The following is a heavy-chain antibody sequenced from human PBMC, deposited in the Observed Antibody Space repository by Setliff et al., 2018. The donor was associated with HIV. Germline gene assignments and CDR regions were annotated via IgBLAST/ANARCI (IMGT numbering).Heavy chain of an antibody. CDR2: IYTSGST. V-gene: IGHV4-61*02. J-gene: IGHJ4*02. CDR1: GGSISSGIYY. Sequence: SETLSLTCTVSGGSISSGIYYWSWIRQPAGKGLEWIGRIYTSGSTNYNPSLKSRVTISVDTSKNQFSLKLSSVTAADTAVYYCARGEYYFDYWGQRTLVTVSS. CDR3: ARGEYYFDY.